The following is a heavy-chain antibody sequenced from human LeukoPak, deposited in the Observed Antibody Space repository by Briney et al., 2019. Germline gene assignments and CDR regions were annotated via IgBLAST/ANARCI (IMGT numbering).Heavy chain of an antibody. V-gene: IGHV4-34*01. J-gene: IGHJ4*02. Sequence: PSETLSLTCEVDGGSFSGYFWTWIRQPPEKGLEWIGEIYHSGSTNYNPSLKSRVIISQDTSKNQFSLKLSSVTAADTAVYSCARGISLNRGIIVMWDWGQGTLVTVSS. D-gene: IGHD3-10*01. CDR3: ARGISLNRGIIVMWD. CDR2: IYHSGST. CDR1: GGSFSGYF.